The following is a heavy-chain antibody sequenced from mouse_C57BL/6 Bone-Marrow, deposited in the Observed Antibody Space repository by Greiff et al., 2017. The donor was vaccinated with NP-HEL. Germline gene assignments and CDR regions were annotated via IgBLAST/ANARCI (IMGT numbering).Heavy chain of an antibody. V-gene: IGHV10-1*01. J-gene: IGHJ3*01. Sequence: EAGGGLVQPKGSLKLSCAASGFSFNTYAMNWVRQAPGKGLEWVARIRSKSNNYATYYADSVKDRFTISRDDSESMLYLQMNNLKTEDTAMYYCVRPYYYGSSSFAYWGQGTLVTVSA. D-gene: IGHD1-1*01. CDR1: GFSFNTYA. CDR2: IRSKSNNYAT. CDR3: VRPYYYGSSSFAY.